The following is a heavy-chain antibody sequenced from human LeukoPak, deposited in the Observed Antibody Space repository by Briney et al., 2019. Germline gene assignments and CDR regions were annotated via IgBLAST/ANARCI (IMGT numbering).Heavy chain of an antibody. V-gene: IGHV3-30*18. D-gene: IGHD2-2*02. CDR1: GFTLSTYG. CDR3: AKNRIPTAITPDS. CDR2: ISYDGRNT. Sequence: GRSLRLSCAASGFTLSTYGVHWVRQAPGKGLEWLAVISYDGRNTYYADSVKGRFTISRDNSKNTVFLQMNSLRVEDTAVYHCAKNRIPTAITPDSWGQGTLVTVSS. J-gene: IGHJ5*01.